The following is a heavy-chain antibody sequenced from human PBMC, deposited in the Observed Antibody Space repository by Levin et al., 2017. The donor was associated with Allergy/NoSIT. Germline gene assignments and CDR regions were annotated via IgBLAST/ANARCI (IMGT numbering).Heavy chain of an antibody. CDR1: GFTFSDYY. V-gene: IGHV3-11*01. J-gene: IGHJ5*02. CDR2: ISSSGSTI. D-gene: IGHD3-16*02. CDR3: ARDTKEYDYVWGSYRYMSAGGFDP. Sequence: GGSLRLSCAASGFTFSDYYMSWIRQAPGKGLEWVSYISSSGSTIYYADSVKGRFTISRDNAKNSLYLQMNSLRAEDTAVYYCARDTKEYDYVWGSYRYMSAGGFDPWGQGTLVTVSS.